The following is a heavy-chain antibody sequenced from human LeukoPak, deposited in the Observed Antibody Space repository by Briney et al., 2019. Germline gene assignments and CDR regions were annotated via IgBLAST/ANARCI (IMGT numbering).Heavy chain of an antibody. CDR3: ARHGAFLTRGLCSSRNCYVDGLQT. V-gene: IGHV4-59*08. CDR1: GGHISSLH. CDR2: LYNTVSN. Sequence: SETLSLTCSVSGGHISSLHGSWLRQSPGKGLEWIVYLYNTVSNKYNLSLKRRLSISPDTPKNQFSLKLNSVTAADTAVYYCARHGAFLTRGLCSSRNCYVDGLQTWGQGIMVSVSS. J-gene: IGHJ3*01. D-gene: IGHD2-2*01.